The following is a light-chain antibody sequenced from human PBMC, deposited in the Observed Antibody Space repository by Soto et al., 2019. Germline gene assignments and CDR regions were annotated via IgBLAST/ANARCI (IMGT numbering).Light chain of an antibody. Sequence: EIVLTRSPATLSLSPGERATLSCRASQSVSSYLAWYQQKPGQAPRLLIYDASNRATGIPARFSGSGSGTDFTLTISRLEPEDFAVYYCQQYGSSPWTFGQGTKVDIK. CDR1: QSVSSY. V-gene: IGKV3-11*01. J-gene: IGKJ1*01. CDR3: QQYGSSPWT. CDR2: DAS.